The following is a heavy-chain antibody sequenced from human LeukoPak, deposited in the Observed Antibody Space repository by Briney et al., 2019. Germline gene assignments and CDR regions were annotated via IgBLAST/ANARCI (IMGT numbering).Heavy chain of an antibody. CDR1: GFTFSSYG. CDR2: IRYDGSNK. V-gene: IGHV3-30*02. D-gene: IGHD6-13*01. J-gene: IGHJ4*02. CDR3: AKALYSSSWYFGY. Sequence: PGGSLRLSCAASGFTFSSYGMHWVRQAPDKGLEWVAFIRYDGSNKYYADSVKGRFTISRDNSKNTLYLQMNSLRAEDTAVYYCAKALYSSSWYFGYWGQGTLVTVSS.